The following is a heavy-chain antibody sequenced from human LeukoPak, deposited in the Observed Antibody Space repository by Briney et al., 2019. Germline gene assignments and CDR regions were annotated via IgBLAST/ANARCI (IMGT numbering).Heavy chain of an antibody. J-gene: IGHJ6*03. V-gene: IGHV3-20*04. Sequence: GGSLRLSCAASGFTFDEYGMSWVRHAPGKGLEWVSGINWNGGSTVYADSVKGRFTISRDNAKNSLYLQMNSLRAEDTALYYCARGGSAARSPRYYYMDVWGKGTTVTVSS. CDR2: INWNGGST. CDR3: ARGGSAARSPRYYYMDV. D-gene: IGHD6-6*01. CDR1: GFTFDEYG.